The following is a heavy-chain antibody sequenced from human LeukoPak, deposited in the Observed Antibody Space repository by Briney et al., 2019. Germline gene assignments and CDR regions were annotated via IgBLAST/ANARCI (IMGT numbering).Heavy chain of an antibody. CDR1: GFIFSNYG. V-gene: IGHV3-23*01. CDR3: AKSRSGGGSCYNY. J-gene: IGHJ4*02. D-gene: IGHD2-15*01. CDR2: ISGSDDST. Sequence: AGGSLRLSCAASGFIFSNYGMTWVRQAPGKGLEWVSTISGSDDSTFYADSVRGRFTISRDNSKNTLYLQMNSLRAEDTAVYYCAKSRSGGGSCYNYWGQGTLVTVSS.